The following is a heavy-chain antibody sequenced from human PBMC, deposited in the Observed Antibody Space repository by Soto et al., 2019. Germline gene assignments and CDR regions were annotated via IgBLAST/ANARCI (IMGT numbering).Heavy chain of an antibody. J-gene: IGHJ4*02. CDR2: IYYSGST. V-gene: IGHV4-59*01. D-gene: IGHD1-1*01. CDR1: GGSISSYY. Sequence: SETLSLTXTVSGGSISSYYWSWIRQPPGKGLEWIGYIYYSGSTNYNPSLKSRVTISVDTSKNQFSLKLSSVTAADTAVYYCAKQRGAVFDYWGQGTLVTVSS. CDR3: AKQRGAVFDY.